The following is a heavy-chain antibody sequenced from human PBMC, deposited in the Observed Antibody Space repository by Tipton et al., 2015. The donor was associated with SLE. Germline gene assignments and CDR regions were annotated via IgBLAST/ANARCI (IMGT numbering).Heavy chain of an antibody. CDR2: VFPEDSHT. V-gene: IGHV5-51*03. CDR3: GILGGRERFWGVRGRLESAHS. Sequence: QLVQSGGEVKKPGESLKISCKTSGYNFIGNWIGWVRQIPGMGLEWLGIVFPEDSHTVYTPSFQGLVTISADNSITTAYLQWGSLKASDTAMCFCGILGGRERFWGVRGRLESAHSWGQGTLVTVSS. CDR1: GYNFIGNW. D-gene: IGHD3-16*01. J-gene: IGHJ4*02.